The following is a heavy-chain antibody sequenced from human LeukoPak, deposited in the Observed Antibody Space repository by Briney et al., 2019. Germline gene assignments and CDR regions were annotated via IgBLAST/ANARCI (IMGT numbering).Heavy chain of an antibody. D-gene: IGHD4-17*01. CDR1: GFTFSSYS. CDR2: ISSSSSYI. V-gene: IGHV3-21*01. J-gene: IGHJ4*02. Sequence: TGGSLRLSCAASGFTFSSYSMNWVRQAPGKGLEWVSSISSSSSYIYYADSVKGRFTISRDNAKNSLYLQMNSLRAEDTAVYYCARDPSLDYGDPYYFDYWGQGTLVTVSS. CDR3: ARDPSLDYGDPYYFDY.